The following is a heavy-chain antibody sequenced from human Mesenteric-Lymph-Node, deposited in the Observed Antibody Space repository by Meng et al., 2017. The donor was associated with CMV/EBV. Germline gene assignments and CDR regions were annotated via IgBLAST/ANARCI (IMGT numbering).Heavy chain of an antibody. CDR1: GFTFSTYS. V-gene: IGHV3-23*01. J-gene: IGHJ4*02. CDR3: AKMVCTTICSHFDS. Sequence: GESLKISCAASGFTFSTYSMNWVRQAPGRGLEWVSAVSATGSSTFYADSVRGRFTISRDSSRNTLYLQMNSLRAEDTAVYYCAKMVCTTICSHFDSWGQGTLVTVSS. CDR2: VSATGSST. D-gene: IGHD2-2*01.